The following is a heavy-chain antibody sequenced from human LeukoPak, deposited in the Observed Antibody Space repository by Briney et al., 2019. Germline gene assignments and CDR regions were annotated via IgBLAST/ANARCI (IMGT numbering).Heavy chain of an antibody. V-gene: IGHV5-51*01. J-gene: IGHJ5*02. CDR1: GYSFTSYW. CDR3: ARLFSNSLMWFDP. Sequence: NHGESLKISCKGSGYSFTSYWIGWVRHMPGKGLEWMGIIYPGDSDTRYSPSFQGQVTISADKSISTAYLQWSSLKASDTAMYYCARLFSNSLMWFDPWGQGTLVTVSS. D-gene: IGHD4-4*01. CDR2: IYPGDSDT.